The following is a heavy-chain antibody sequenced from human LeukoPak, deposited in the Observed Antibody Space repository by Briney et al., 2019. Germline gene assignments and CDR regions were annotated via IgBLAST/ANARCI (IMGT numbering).Heavy chain of an antibody. D-gene: IGHD4-23*01. CDR3: ARGTVVTPGMDY. J-gene: IGHJ4*02. Sequence: GGSLRLSCAASGFTFSSHWMNWVRQAPGKGLEWVANIKEDGSERDYVDSVKGRFTISRDNAKNSLYLQMNSLRVEDTAVYYCARGTVVTPGMDYWGQGTLVTVSS. CDR2: IKEDGSER. V-gene: IGHV3-7*05. CDR1: GFTFSSHW.